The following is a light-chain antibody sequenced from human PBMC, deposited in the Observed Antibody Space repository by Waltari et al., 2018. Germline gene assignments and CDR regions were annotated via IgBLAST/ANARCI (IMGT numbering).Light chain of an antibody. CDR1: QDISNS. V-gene: IGKV1-27*01. J-gene: IGKJ1*01. Sequence: DTQMTQSPSSLSASVGDRVTITCRASQDISNSLAWFQQKPGKIPNLLIYGASTLQSGVPSRFSCSGSGTDFTLTISSLQPEDVATYYCQKYNTARRTFGQGTKVEI. CDR3: QKYNTARRT. CDR2: GAS.